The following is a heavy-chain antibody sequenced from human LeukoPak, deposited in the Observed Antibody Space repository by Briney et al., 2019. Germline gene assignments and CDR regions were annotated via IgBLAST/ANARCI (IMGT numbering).Heavy chain of an antibody. CDR1: GGTFSSYA. D-gene: IGHD3-10*01. Sequence: ASVKVSCKASGGTFSSYAISWVRQAPGQGLEWMGRIIPILGIANYAQKFQGRVTITADKSTSTAYMELSSLSSEDTAVYYCARDIWFGELSFDYWGQGTLVTVSS. CDR2: IIPILGIA. J-gene: IGHJ4*02. CDR3: ARDIWFGELSFDY. V-gene: IGHV1-69*04.